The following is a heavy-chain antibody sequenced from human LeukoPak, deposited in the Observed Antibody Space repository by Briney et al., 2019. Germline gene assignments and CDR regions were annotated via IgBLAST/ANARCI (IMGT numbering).Heavy chain of an antibody. J-gene: IGHJ4*02. CDR2: FDPEDGET. Sequence: GASVKVSCKASGYTFTSYGISWVRQAPGKGLEWMGGFDPEDGETIYAQKFQGRVTMTEDTSTDTAYMELSSLRSEDTAVYYCATGRVRINFDYWGQGTLVTVSS. D-gene: IGHD5-24*01. CDR1: GYTFTSYG. V-gene: IGHV1-24*01. CDR3: ATGRVRINFDY.